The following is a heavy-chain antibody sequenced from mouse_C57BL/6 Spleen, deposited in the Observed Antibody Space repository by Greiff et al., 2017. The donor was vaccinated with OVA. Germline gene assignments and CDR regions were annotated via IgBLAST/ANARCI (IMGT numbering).Heavy chain of an antibody. Sequence: EVKVEESGPGLVKPSQSLSLTCSVTGYSITSGYYWNWIRQFPGNKLEWMGYISYDGSNNYNPSLKNRISITRDTSKNQFFLKLNSVTTEDTATYYCARDSNHYFDYWGQGTTLTVSS. CDR1: GYSITSGYY. V-gene: IGHV3-6*01. D-gene: IGHD4-1*01. CDR2: ISYDGSN. CDR3: ARDSNHYFDY. J-gene: IGHJ2*01.